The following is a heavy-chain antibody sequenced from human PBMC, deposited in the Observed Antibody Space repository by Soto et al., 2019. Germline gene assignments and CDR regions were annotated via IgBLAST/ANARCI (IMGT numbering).Heavy chain of an antibody. V-gene: IGHV1-2*04. CDR2: INPNSGGT. Sequence: ASVKVSCKASGYTFTGYYMHWVRQAPGQGLEWMGWINPNSGGTNYAQKFQGWVTMTRDTSISTAYMELSRLRSDDTAVYYCARDRSSSWSYYYYGMDVWGQGTTVTVSS. CDR3: ARDRSSSWSYYYYGMDV. J-gene: IGHJ6*02. CDR1: GYTFTGYY. D-gene: IGHD6-13*01.